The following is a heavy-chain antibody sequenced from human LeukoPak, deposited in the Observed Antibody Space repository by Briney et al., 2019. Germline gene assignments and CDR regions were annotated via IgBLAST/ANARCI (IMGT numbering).Heavy chain of an antibody. CDR1: GFTFDRYA. D-gene: IGHD6-13*01. V-gene: IGHV3-23*01. CDR2: ISGRSRGT. CDR3: ARPHSSSWQYYFDY. J-gene: IGHJ4*02. Sequence: PGGSLRLSCAASGFTFDRYAMSWVRQAPGKGLEWVSTISGRSRGTWYADSVKGRITISRDNSKNTLYLQMNSLRAEDTAVYYCARPHSSSWQYYFDYWGQGTLVTVSS.